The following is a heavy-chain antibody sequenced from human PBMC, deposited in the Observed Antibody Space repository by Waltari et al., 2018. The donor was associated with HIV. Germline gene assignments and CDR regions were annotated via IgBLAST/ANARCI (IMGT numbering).Heavy chain of an antibody. CDR2: ISAYNGNT. CDR1: GNTFPRYG. CDR3: ARLTHYYDTSGPDYYYYGMDV. J-gene: IGHJ6*02. V-gene: IGHV1-18*01. Sequence: VQLVQSGAEVKKPGASVKVSCKASGNTFPRYGSSWVRQAPGQGLEWMGWISAYNGNTNYAQKLQGRVSMTTETSTSTAYMELRSLRSDDTAVYYCARLTHYYDTSGPDYYYYGMDVWGQGTTVTVSS. D-gene: IGHD3-22*01.